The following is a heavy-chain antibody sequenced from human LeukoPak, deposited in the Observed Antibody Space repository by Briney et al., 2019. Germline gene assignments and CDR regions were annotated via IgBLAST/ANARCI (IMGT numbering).Heavy chain of an antibody. V-gene: IGHV3-23*01. J-gene: IGHJ4*02. CDR2: ISGSGGST. CDR3: AKESLSNRRSITIFGVVTGRYFDY. CDR1: GFTFSSYA. Sequence: GGSLRLSCAASGFTFSSYAMSWVRQAPGRGLEWVSAISGSGGSTYYADSVKGRFTISRDNSKNTLYLQMNSLRAEDTAVYYCAKESLSNRRSITIFGVVTGRYFDYWGQGTLVTVSS. D-gene: IGHD3-3*01.